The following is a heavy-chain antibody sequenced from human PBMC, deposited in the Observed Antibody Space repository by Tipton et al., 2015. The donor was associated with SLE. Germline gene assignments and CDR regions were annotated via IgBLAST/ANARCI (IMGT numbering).Heavy chain of an antibody. CDR1: GGSISDYY. D-gene: IGHD1-26*01. J-gene: IGHJ4*02. Sequence: TLSLTCTVSGGSISDYYWSWIRQPPGKRLEWIGYIYNIGSTSSNPSLKSRLTLSIDPSKNQFSLKLSSVTAADTAVYYCARGRLGGPFDYWGQGSLVTVSS. CDR2: IYNIGST. CDR3: ARGRLGGPFDY. V-gene: IGHV4-59*01.